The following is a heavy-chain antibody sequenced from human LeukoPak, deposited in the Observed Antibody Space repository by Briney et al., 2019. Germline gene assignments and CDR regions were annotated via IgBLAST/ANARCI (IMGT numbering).Heavy chain of an antibody. Sequence: PGGSLRLSCTASKFTFSNYEMNWVRQAPGEGLEWLSKISGSGANTHYADSVKGRFTISRDNAKNSLSLQMNSLRVEDTALYFCARGSGSGDIANWGQGTLVTVSS. CDR1: KFTFSNYE. V-gene: IGHV3-48*03. D-gene: IGHD2-15*01. J-gene: IGHJ4*02. CDR2: ISGSGANT. CDR3: ARGSGSGDIAN.